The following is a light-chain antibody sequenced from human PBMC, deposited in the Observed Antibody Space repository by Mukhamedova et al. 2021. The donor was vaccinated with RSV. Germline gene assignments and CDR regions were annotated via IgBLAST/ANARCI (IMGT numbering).Light chain of an antibody. V-gene: IGKV1-12*01. CDR2: AAS. Sequence: WYQRRVHGQAPNLLIYAASTLHSGVPSRFNGSGSGTDFTLTITSLHPEDFATYYCQQARRFPLAFGGGTKVE. CDR3: QQARRFPLA. J-gene: IGKJ4*01.